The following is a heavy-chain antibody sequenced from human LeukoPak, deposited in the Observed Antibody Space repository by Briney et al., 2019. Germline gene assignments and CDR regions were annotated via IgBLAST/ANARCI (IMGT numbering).Heavy chain of an antibody. CDR2: INHSGST. V-gene: IGHV4-34*01. D-gene: IGHD6-13*01. Sequence: SETLSLTCAVYGGSFSGYYWSWIRQPPGKGLEWIGEINHSGSTNYNPSLKSRVTISVDTSKNQFSLKLSSVTAADTAVYYCARRYSSSWIAVLDVWGQGTTVTVSS. CDR3: ARRYSSSWIAVLDV. J-gene: IGHJ6*02. CDR1: GGSFSGYY.